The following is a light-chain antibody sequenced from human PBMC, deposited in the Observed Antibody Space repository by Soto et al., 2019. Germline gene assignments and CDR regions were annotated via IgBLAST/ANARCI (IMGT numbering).Light chain of an antibody. CDR1: QSVSSNH. CDR2: GGS. CDR3: QQRSNWPYIT. J-gene: IGKJ5*01. V-gene: IGKV3D-20*02. Sequence: DIVLTQSPGTLSLSPGEKATLSFRASQSVSSNHLAWYQQKPGQAPRLLIYGGSSRATGIPVRFSGSGSETDFTLTITRLEPEDFAVYYCQQRSNWPYITFGQGTRLEIK.